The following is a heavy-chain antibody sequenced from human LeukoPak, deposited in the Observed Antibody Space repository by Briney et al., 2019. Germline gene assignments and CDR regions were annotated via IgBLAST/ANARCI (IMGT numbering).Heavy chain of an antibody. Sequence: PSETLSLTCTVSGGSIGSYYWSWIRQPPEKGLEWIGYIYYSGSTNYNPSLKSRVTISVDTSKNQFSLKLSSVTAADTAVYYCARGIAVAGANDYWGQGTLVTVSS. CDR1: GGSIGSYY. CDR3: ARGIAVAGANDY. CDR2: IYYSGST. J-gene: IGHJ4*02. V-gene: IGHV4-59*01. D-gene: IGHD6-19*01.